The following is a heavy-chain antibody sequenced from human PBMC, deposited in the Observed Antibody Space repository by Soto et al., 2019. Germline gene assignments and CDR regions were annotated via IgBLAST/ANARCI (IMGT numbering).Heavy chain of an antibody. D-gene: IGHD6-19*01. J-gene: IGHJ4*02. CDR1: GFNFGVFG. V-gene: IGHV3-30*03. Sequence: QVRLVESGGGVVQPGRSLRLSCAASGFNFGVFGMHWVRQAPGKGLEWLSVLSYEGSEEYYADSVRGRFTISRDNSKNTLFLQMDSLRVDDTGFYYCALTRRSSLLEVAGPGFEYWCQGTLVTVS. CDR2: LSYEGSEE. CDR3: ALTRRSSLLEVAGPGFEY.